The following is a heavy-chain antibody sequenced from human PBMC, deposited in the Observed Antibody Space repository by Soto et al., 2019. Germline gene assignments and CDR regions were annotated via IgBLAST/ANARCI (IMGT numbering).Heavy chain of an antibody. V-gene: IGHV4-61*01. CDR3: ATRITVFGLLVPPFDP. Sequence: SETLSLTCAVSGGSVSSGSHYWSWIRQSPGEGLEWIAYISHTGSTNYSPSLKSRVTISVDMSKNQFSLRLDSVTAADTAVYYCATRITVFGLLVPPFDPWGQGTQVTVSS. D-gene: IGHD3-3*01. CDR1: GGSVSSGSHY. CDR2: ISHTGST. J-gene: IGHJ5*02.